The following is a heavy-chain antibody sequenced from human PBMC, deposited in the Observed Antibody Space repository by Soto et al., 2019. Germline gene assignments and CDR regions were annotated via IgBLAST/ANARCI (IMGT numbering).Heavy chain of an antibody. D-gene: IGHD5-12*01. CDR2: IYHSGST. CDR1: GGSISSGGYY. J-gene: IGHJ4*02. Sequence: SETLSLTCTVSGGSISSGGYYWSWIRQHPGKGLEWIGYIYHSGSTYYNPSLKSRVTISVDRSKNQFSLKLSSVTAADTAVYYCARGRYSGYVDYWGQGTLVTVPQ. V-gene: IGHV4-30-2*01. CDR3: ARGRYSGYVDY.